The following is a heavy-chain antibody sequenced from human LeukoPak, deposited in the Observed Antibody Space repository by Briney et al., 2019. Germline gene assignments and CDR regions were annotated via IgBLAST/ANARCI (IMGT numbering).Heavy chain of an antibody. D-gene: IGHD3-9*01. J-gene: IGHJ4*02. CDR2: ISVYNGNT. CDR3: ARTPQEVYDILTGYDPSFDY. V-gene: IGHV1-18*01. Sequence: ASVKVSCKASGYTFTSHGISWVRQAPGQGLEWMGWISVYNGNTNYAQKLQGRVTMTTDTSTSTAYMELRSLRSDDTAVYYCARTPQEVYDILTGYDPSFDYWGQGTLVTVSS. CDR1: GYTFTSHG.